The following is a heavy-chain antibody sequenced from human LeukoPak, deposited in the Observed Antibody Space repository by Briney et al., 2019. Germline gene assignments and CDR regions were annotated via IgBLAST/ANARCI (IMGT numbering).Heavy chain of an antibody. J-gene: IGHJ5*02. V-gene: IGHV5-51*01. D-gene: IGHD3-10*01. Sequence: GESLKISCKGSGCSFTSYWIGWVRQMPGKGLEWMGIIYPGDSDTRYSPSFQGQVTISADKSISTAYLQWSSLKASDTAMYYCARHIMVRGVIRSPWFDPWGQGTLVTVSS. CDR3: ARHIMVRGVIRSPWFDP. CDR2: IYPGDSDT. CDR1: GCSFTSYW.